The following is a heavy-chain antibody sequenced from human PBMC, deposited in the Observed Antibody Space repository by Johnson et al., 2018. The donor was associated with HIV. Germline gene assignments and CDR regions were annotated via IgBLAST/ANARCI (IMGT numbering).Heavy chain of an antibody. CDR2: ISSSGNTI. V-gene: IGHV3-11*04. J-gene: IGHJ3*01. Sequence: QVQLVESGGGLVQPGGPLRLSCAASGFTFSDYYMSWIREAPGKGLEWVSYISSSGNTIYYADSVKGRFPISRDNSKNTLYLQMSSLRAEDAAVYYCAKDVGDGYNRWGAFDFWGQGTMVSVSS. CDR1: GFTFSDYY. CDR3: AKDVGDGYNRWGAFDF. D-gene: IGHD5-24*01.